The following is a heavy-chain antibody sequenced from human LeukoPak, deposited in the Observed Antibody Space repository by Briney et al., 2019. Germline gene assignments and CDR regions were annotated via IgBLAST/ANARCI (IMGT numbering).Heavy chain of an antibody. CDR1: GFTFSSYW. V-gene: IGHV3-74*03. Sequence: GGSLTLSCAASGFTFSSYWMHWVRQAPGKGLVWVSRINSDGTSTMFADSVKGRFTISRDNAKNTLYLQMNSLRAEDTAAYYCATAQRYTSFSSDFDYWGQGTLVTVSS. CDR2: INSDGTST. J-gene: IGHJ4*02. CDR3: ATAQRYTSFSSDFDY. D-gene: IGHD2/OR15-2a*01.